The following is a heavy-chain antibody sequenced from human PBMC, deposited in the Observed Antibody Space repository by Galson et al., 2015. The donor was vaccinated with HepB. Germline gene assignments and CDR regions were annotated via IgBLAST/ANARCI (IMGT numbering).Heavy chain of an antibody. J-gene: IGHJ1*01. CDR1: GFTFSSYA. CDR2: ISGSGGST. CDR3: AKDPRAYCGGDCYPQYLQH. Sequence: SLRLSCAASGFTFSSYAMSWVRQAPGKGLEWVSAISGSGGSTYYADSVKGRFTISRDNSKNTLYLQMNSLRAEDTAVYYCAKDPRAYCGGDCYPQYLQHWGQGTLVTVSS. V-gene: IGHV3-23*01. D-gene: IGHD2-21*02.